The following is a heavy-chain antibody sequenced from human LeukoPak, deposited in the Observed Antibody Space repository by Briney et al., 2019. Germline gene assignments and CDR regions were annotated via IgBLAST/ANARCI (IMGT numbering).Heavy chain of an antibody. D-gene: IGHD3-22*01. CDR2: IYYSGST. J-gene: IGHJ3*02. CDR3: ARETHYYDSSGYPVLNAFDI. V-gene: IGHV4-30-4*01. Sequence: PSQTLSLTCTVSGGSIGSDDYHWSWIRQPPGKGLEWIGYIYYSGSTYYNPSLKSRVTISVDTSKNQFSLKLSSVTAADTAVYYCARETHYYDSSGYPVLNAFDIWGQGTMVTVSS. CDR1: GGSIGSDDYH.